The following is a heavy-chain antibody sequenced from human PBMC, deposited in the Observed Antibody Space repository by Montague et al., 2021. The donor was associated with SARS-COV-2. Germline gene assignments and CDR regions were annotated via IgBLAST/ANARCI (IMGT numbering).Heavy chain of an antibody. Sequence: SETLSLTCAVYGGSFSTYYWAWIRQSPGKGLEWIGSIYDSGSTYYNPSLKSRVTISVDTSKNHFSLKLSSVTAADTAVYHCARRGRKLLPVATTIGGFDIWGQGTMVTVSS. V-gene: IGHV4-39*02. CDR3: ARRGRKLLPVATTIGGFDI. J-gene: IGHJ3*02. CDR2: IYDSGST. CDR1: GGSFSTYY. D-gene: IGHD5-12*01.